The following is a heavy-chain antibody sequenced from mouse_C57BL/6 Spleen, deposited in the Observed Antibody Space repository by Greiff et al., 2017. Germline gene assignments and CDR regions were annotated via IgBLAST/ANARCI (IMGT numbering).Heavy chain of an antibody. CDR2: IDPENGDT. CDR3: TQTGNYFDY. D-gene: IGHD4-1*01. CDR1: GFNIKDDY. Sequence: VQLQQSGAELVRPGASVKLSCTASGFNIKDDYMHWVKQRPEQGLEWIGWIDPENGDTEYASKFQGKATITADTSSNTAYLQLSSLTSEDTAVYYSTQTGNYFDYWGQGTTLTVSS. V-gene: IGHV14-4*01. J-gene: IGHJ2*01.